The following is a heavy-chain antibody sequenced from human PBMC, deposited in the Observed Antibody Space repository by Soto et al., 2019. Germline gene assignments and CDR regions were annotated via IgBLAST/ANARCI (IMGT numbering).Heavy chain of an antibody. J-gene: IGHJ4*02. V-gene: IGHV4-59*01. D-gene: IGHD6-6*01. CDR3: ARVGGVAARTFDY. Sequence: LSLTCTVSGGSISDFYWSWIRQPPGKGLEWIGYIYYSGSTDYNPSLKGRVTISVDTSKNQFSLKLRSVTAADTAVYYCARVGGVAARTFDYWGQGTLVTVSS. CDR2: IYYSGST. CDR1: GGSISDFY.